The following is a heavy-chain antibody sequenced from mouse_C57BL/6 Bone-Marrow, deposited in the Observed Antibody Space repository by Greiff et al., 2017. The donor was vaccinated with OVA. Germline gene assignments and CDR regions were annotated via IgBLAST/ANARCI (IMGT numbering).Heavy chain of an antibody. V-gene: IGHV5-9-1*02. CDR2: ISSGGDYI. J-gene: IGHJ1*03. D-gene: IGHD1-1*01. Sequence: EVHLVESGEGLVKPGGSLKLSCAASGFTFSSYAMSWVRQTPEKRLEWVAYISSGGDYIYYADTVKGRFTISRDNARNTLYLQMSSLKSEDTAMYYCTRDYYGSSWYFDFWGTGTTVTVSS. CDR3: TRDYYGSSWYFDF. CDR1: GFTFSSYA.